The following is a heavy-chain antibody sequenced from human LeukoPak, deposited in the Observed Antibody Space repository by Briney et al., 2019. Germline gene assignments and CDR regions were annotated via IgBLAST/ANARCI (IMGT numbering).Heavy chain of an antibody. D-gene: IGHD6-13*01. CDR3: ARDLLYSSSWSRAYFDY. CDR1: GFTIGNHG. Sequence: PGTSLRLSCAVSGFTIGNHGMHWVRQAAGKGLEWVAMISHDGRAEYYRDSVKGRLSISRDNSKNTLYLQMNSLRAEDTAVYYCARDLLYSSSWSRAYFDYWGQGTLVTVSS. CDR2: ISHDGRAE. J-gene: IGHJ4*02. V-gene: IGHV3-30*03.